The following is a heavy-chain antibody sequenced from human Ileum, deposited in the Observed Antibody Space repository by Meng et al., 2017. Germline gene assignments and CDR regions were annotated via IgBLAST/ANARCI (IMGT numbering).Heavy chain of an antibody. D-gene: IGHD6-25*01. Sequence: LIHVGAEVVKSSKTLSFPCLISGDSIFTNSANWNCVRQSPSRGVEWMGRKYYRSKWYIDYALSVNSRITVNTDTSKNPLSLQLNSVISDDTAVYYCAREAHLAAFGHWGQGTLVTVSS. V-gene: IGHV6-1*02. CDR3: AREAHLAAFGH. CDR2: KYYRSKWYI. CDR1: GDSIFTNSAN. J-gene: IGHJ4*02.